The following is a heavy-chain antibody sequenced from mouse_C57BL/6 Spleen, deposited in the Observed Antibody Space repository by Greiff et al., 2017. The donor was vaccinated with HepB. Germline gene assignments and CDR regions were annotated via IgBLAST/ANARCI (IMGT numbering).Heavy chain of an antibody. CDR2: IYPRSGNT. Sequence: LQESGAELARPGASVKLSCKASGYTFTSYGISWVKQRTGQGLEWIGEIYPRSGNTYYNEKFKGKATLTADKSSSTAYMELRSLTSEDSAVYFCARDYGSSYGAWFAYWGQGTLVTVSA. CDR1: GYTFTSYG. V-gene: IGHV1-81*01. J-gene: IGHJ3*01. D-gene: IGHD1-1*01. CDR3: ARDYGSSYGAWFAY.